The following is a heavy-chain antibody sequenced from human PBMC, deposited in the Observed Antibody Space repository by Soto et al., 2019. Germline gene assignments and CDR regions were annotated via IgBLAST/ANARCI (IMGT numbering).Heavy chain of an antibody. D-gene: IGHD3-16*01. Sequence: PGGSLRLSCAASGFTFSSYSMNWVRQAPGKGLEWVSSISSSSSYIYYADSVKGRFTISRDNAKNPLYLQMNSLRAEDTAVYYCARVLGGYYYYYGMDVWGRGTTVTVSS. V-gene: IGHV3-21*01. CDR3: ARVLGGYYYYYGMDV. CDR2: ISSSSSYI. J-gene: IGHJ6*02. CDR1: GFTFSSYS.